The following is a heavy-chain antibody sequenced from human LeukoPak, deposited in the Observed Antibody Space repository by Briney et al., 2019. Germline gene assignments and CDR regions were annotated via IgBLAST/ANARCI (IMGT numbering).Heavy chain of an antibody. CDR1: GFTVSSNY. Sequence: PGGSLRLSCAASGFTVSSNYRSWVRQAPGKGLECVSVIYSGGSTYYADSVKGRFTISRDNSKNTLYLQMNSLRAEDTAVYYCARDYGSGSYFDYWGQGTLVTVSS. J-gene: IGHJ4*02. CDR2: IYSGGST. CDR3: ARDYGSGSYFDY. V-gene: IGHV3-53*01. D-gene: IGHD3-10*01.